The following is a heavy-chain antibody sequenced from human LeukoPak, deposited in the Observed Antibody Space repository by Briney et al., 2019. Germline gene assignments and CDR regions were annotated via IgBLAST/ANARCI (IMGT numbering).Heavy chain of an antibody. Sequence: SETLSLTYTVSGGSISSSSYYWGWIRQPPGKGLEWIGSIYYSGSTYYNPSLKSRVTISVDTSKNQFSLKLSSVAAADTAVYYCARQSGWYPHWYFDLWGRGTLVTVSS. D-gene: IGHD6-19*01. CDR2: IYYSGST. J-gene: IGHJ2*01. CDR3: ARQSGWYPHWYFDL. V-gene: IGHV4-39*01. CDR1: GGSISSSSYY.